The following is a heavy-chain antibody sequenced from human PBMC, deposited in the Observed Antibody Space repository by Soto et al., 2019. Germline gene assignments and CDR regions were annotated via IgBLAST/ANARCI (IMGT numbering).Heavy chain of an antibody. D-gene: IGHD3-10*01. J-gene: IGHJ5*02. V-gene: IGHV4-39*01. CDR2: IYYSGST. Sequence: SETLSLTCTVSGGSISSSSDYWGWIRQPPGKGLEWIGSIYYSGSTYYNPSLKSRVTISVDTSKNQFSLKLSSVTAADTAVYYCARVKLRGYNWFDPWGQGTLVTVSS. CDR3: ARVKLRGYNWFDP. CDR1: GGSISSSSDY.